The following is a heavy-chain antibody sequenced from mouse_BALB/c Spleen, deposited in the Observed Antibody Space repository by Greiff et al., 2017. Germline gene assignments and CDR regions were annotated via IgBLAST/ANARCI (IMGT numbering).Heavy chain of an antibody. CDR1: GFTFSSYT. J-gene: IGHJ3*01. V-gene: IGHV5-6-4*01. D-gene: IGHD2-14*01. CDR2: ISSGGSYT. CDR3: TREGYRYDRAWFAY. Sequence: EVQLVESGGGLVKPGGSLKLSCAASGFTFSSYTMSWVRQTPEKRLEWVATISSGGSYTYYPDSVKGRFTISRDNAKNTLYLQMSSLKSEDTAMYYCTREGYRYDRAWFAYWGQGTLVTVSA.